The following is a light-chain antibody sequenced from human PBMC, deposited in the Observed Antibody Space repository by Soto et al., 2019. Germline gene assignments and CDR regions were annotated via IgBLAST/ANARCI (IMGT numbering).Light chain of an antibody. V-gene: IGLV1-51*01. CDR3: GSWDSSLSAYV. J-gene: IGLJ1*01. Sequence: QSAMTQPPSVSAAPGQKVTISCSGSSSNIGGNSVSWYQQRPGTAPKLLIYDDNKRPSGIPDRFSGSKSGTSATLGITGFQTGDEADYYCGSWDSSLSAYVFGTGTKLTVL. CDR2: DDN. CDR1: SSNIGGNS.